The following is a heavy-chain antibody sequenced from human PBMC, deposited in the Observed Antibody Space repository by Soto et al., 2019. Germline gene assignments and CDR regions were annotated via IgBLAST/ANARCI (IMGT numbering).Heavy chain of an antibody. Sequence: QVQLVQSGAEVKKPGSSVKVSCKASGGTFSSYAISWVRQAPGQGLEWMGVIIPIFGTANYAQKFQGRVTFTVDESTSTAYMELSSLRSADTAVYYCARDRRYCGGGSCPYYFDSWGQGTLVTVSS. V-gene: IGHV1-69*01. CDR1: GGTFSSYA. CDR3: ARDRRYCGGGSCPYYFDS. J-gene: IGHJ4*02. CDR2: IIPIFGTA. D-gene: IGHD2-15*01.